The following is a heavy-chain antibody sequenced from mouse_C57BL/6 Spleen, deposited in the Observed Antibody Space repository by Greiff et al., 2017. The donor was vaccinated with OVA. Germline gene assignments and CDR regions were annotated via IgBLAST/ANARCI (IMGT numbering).Heavy chain of an antibody. CDR1: GYSFTGYF. CDR3: ARSQDYYGSSYWYFDV. J-gene: IGHJ1*03. Sequence: VHVKQSGPELVKPGDSVKISCKASGYSFTGYFMNWVMQSHGKSLEWIGRINPYNGDTFYNQKFKGKATLTVDKSSSTAHMELRSLTSEDSAVYYCARSQDYYGSSYWYFDVWGTGTTVTVSS. V-gene: IGHV1-20*01. CDR2: INPYNGDT. D-gene: IGHD1-1*01.